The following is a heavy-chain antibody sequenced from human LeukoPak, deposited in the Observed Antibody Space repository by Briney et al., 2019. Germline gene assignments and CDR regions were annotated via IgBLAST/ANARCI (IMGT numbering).Heavy chain of an antibody. J-gene: IGHJ5*02. D-gene: IGHD2-2*01. Sequence: GASVKVSCKASGYTFTGYYMYWVRQAPEQGLEWIGWINPNSGGTNYAQKFQGRVTMTRDTSISTAYMELSRLRSDDTAVYYCARDNSWDIVVVPAASNWFDPWGQGTLVTVSS. CDR1: GYTFTGYY. V-gene: IGHV1-2*02. CDR2: INPNSGGT. CDR3: ARDNSWDIVVVPAASNWFDP.